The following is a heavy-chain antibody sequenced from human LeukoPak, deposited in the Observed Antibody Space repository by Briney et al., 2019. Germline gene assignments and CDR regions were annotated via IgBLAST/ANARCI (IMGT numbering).Heavy chain of an antibody. J-gene: IGHJ4*02. Sequence: NPSETLSLTCAVYGGSFSGYYWSWIRQPPGKGLEWIGEINHSGSTNYNPSLKSRVTISVDTSKNQFSLKLSSVTAADTAVYYCARARYYYDSGGYGFDYWGQGTLVTVSS. D-gene: IGHD3-22*01. CDR1: GGSFSGYY. CDR3: ARARYYYDSGGYGFDY. CDR2: INHSGST. V-gene: IGHV4-34*01.